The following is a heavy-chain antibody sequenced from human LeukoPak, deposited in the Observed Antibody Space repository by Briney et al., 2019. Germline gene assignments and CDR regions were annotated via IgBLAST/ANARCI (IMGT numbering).Heavy chain of an antibody. D-gene: IGHD3-10*01. Sequence: PGGSLRLSCAASGFTVSSNYMSWVRQAPGKGLEWVSVIYSGGSTYYADSVKGRFTISRDNSKNTLYLQMNSLRAEDTAVYYCARNKEEPRGEFDPWGQGTLVTVSS. CDR2: IYSGGST. J-gene: IGHJ5*02. CDR1: GFTVSSNY. CDR3: ARNKEEPRGEFDP. V-gene: IGHV3-53*01.